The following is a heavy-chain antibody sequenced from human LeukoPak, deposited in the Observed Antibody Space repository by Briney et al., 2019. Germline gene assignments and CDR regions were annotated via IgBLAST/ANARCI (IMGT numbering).Heavy chain of an antibody. CDR1: GFTFSSYD. CDR2: ISTTSSYI. Sequence: KPGGSLRLSCAASGFTFSSYDMNWVRQAPGKGLEWVSSISTTSSYIYYADSVKGRFTISRDNAKNSLYLQMNSLRAEDTAVYYCARDYGDYYGMDVWGQGTTVIVSS. V-gene: IGHV3-21*06. D-gene: IGHD4-17*01. CDR3: ARDYGDYYGMDV. J-gene: IGHJ6*02.